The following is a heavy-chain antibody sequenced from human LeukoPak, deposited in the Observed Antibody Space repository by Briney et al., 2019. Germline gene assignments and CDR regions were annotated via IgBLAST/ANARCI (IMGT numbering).Heavy chain of an antibody. CDR2: IYSGGST. CDR3: ARDQIPDSSSWYDWFDP. J-gene: IGHJ5*02. V-gene: IGHV3-66*02. Sequence: PGGSLRLSCAASGFTFSSYWMPWVRQAPGKGLEWVSVIYSGGSTYYADSVKGRFTISRDNSKNTLYLQMNSLRAEDTAVYYCARDQIPDSSSWYDWFDPWGQGTLVTVSS. D-gene: IGHD6-13*01. CDR1: GFTFSSYW.